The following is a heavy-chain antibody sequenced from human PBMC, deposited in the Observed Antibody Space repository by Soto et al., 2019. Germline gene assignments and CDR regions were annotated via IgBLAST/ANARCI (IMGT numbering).Heavy chain of an antibody. CDR3: AKASGWFGEFDY. Sequence: EVQLLESGGGLVQPGGSLRLSCAASGFTFSSYAMSWVRQAPGKGLEWVSAVSGSGGSTYYADSVKGRFTISRDNSKNTLYLQMNSLRAEDTAVYYCAKASGWFGEFDYWGEGTLVTVSS. CDR2: VSGSGGST. J-gene: IGHJ4*02. CDR1: GFTFSSYA. D-gene: IGHD3-10*01. V-gene: IGHV3-23*01.